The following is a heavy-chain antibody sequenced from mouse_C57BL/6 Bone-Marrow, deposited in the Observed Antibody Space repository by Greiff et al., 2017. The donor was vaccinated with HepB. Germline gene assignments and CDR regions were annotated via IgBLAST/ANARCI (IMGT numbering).Heavy chain of an antibody. V-gene: IGHV5-6*02. J-gene: IGHJ3*01. CDR1: GFTFSSYG. Sequence: DVMLVESGGDLVKPGGSLKLSCAASGFTFSSYGMSWVRQTPDKRLEWVATISSGGSYTYYPDSVKGRFTISRDNAKNTLYLQMSSLKSEETAMYYCARPQLLPFAYWGQGTLVTVSA. CDR2: ISSGGSYT. CDR3: ARPQLLPFAY. D-gene: IGHD1-1*01.